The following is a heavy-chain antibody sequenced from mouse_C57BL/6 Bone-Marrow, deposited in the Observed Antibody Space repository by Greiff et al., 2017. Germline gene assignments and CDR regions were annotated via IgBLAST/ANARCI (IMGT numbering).Heavy chain of an antibody. J-gene: IGHJ1*03. Sequence: DVMLVESGGGLVQPKGSLKLSCAASGFTFNTYAMHWVRQAPGKGLEWVARIRSKSSNYATYYADSVKDRFTISRDDSQSMLYLQMNNLKTEDTAMYYCVRGGIYYGVLYFDVWGTGTTVTVSS. CDR2: IRSKSSNYAT. V-gene: IGHV10-3*01. CDR3: VRGGIYYGVLYFDV. D-gene: IGHD2-1*01. CDR1: GFTFNTYA.